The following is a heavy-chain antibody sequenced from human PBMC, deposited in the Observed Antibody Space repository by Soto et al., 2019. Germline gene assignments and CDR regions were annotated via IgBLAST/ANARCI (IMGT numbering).Heavy chain of an antibody. Sequence: EVQLVESGGGLVQPGGSLRLSCAASGFTVGSNYMFWVRQAPGQGLEWVSTIYSGGGTYYADSVKGRFTISRDNPKNTMYLQMNSLRAEDTAVYYCSGGNSSGYFDYWGQGTLVTVSS. V-gene: IGHV3-66*01. CDR3: SGGNSSGYFDY. J-gene: IGHJ4*02. CDR2: IYSGGGT. CDR1: GFTVGSNY. D-gene: IGHD6-19*01.